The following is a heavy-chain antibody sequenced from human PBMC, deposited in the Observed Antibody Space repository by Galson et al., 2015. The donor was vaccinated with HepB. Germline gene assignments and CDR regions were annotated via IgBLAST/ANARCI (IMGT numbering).Heavy chain of an antibody. Sequence: WVRQAPGKGLEWIATIPYSGNTYYNPSLKSRVTISADTSRNLFSLKLNSVTAADTAVYFCAKENNYGYGDYWGQGTLVTVSS. D-gene: IGHD5-18*01. V-gene: IGHV4-39*01. CDR2: IPYSGNT. CDR3: AKENNYGYGDY. J-gene: IGHJ4*02.